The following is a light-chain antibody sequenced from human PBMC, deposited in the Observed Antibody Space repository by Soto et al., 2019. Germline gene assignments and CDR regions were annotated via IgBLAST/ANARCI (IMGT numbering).Light chain of an antibody. CDR2: DAS. CDR3: QQYNYQGT. J-gene: IGKJ1*01. V-gene: IGKV3-15*01. Sequence: EIVLTQSPGTLSLSPGERATLSCRASQSVSSSYLAWYQRKPGQAPRLLIHDASTRATGIPARFSGSGSGTEFTLAISSLQSEDSAVYYCQQYNYQGTFGQGTKVDIK. CDR1: QSVSSSY.